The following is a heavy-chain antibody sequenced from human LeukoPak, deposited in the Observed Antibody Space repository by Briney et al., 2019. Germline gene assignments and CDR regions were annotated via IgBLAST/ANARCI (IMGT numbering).Heavy chain of an antibody. D-gene: IGHD6-13*01. CDR3: ARLSPSTITIPGIAAAGTPDQTQIRNY. Sequence: SETLSLTCAVSGGSISSSNWWSWVRQPPGKGLEWIGEIYHSGSTNYNPSLKSRVTISVDKSKNQFSLKLSSVTAADTAVYYCARLSPSTITIPGIAAAGTPDQTQIRNYWGQGTLVTVSS. V-gene: IGHV4-4*02. CDR2: IYHSGST. J-gene: IGHJ4*02. CDR1: GGSISSSNW.